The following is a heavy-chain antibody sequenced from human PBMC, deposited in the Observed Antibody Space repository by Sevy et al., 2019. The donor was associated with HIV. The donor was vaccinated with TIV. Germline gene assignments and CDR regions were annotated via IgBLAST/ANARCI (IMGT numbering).Heavy chain of an antibody. CDR3: ARVVTIFGRSMDV. D-gene: IGHD3-3*01. V-gene: IGHV4-31*03. J-gene: IGHJ6*02. CDR2: IYYSGST. Sequence: SETLSLTCTVAGGSISIANHYWSWIRQHPGKRLEWIGYIYYSGSTYYNPSLKSRVTISVDTSKNQFSLKLSSVTAADTAVYYCARVVTIFGRSMDVWGQRTTVTVSS. CDR1: GGSISIANHY.